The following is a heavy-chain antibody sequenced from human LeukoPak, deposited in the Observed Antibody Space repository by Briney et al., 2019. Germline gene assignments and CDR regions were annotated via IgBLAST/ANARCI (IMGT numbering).Heavy chain of an antibody. J-gene: IGHJ4*02. CDR3: ARGHSSGYPFGYYFDY. V-gene: IGHV3-23*01. D-gene: IGHD3-22*01. Sequence: GGSLRLSCAASGFTFSSYAMSWVRQAPGKGLEWVSAISGSGGSTYYADSVKGRFTISRDNAKNSLYLQMNSLRAEDTAVYYCARGHSSGYPFGYYFDYWGQGTLVTVSS. CDR2: ISGSGGST. CDR1: GFTFSSYA.